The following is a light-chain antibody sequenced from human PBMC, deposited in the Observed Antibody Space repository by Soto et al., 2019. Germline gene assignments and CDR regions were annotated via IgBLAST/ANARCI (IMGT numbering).Light chain of an antibody. CDR1: SSDVGGFNY. CDR2: DVS. J-gene: IGLJ1*01. CDR3: ASYTTSSTYV. Sequence: TENSSDVGGFNYVSWYQHHPGKAPKFMIYDVSSRPSGVSDRFSGSKSGNTASLTISGLQAEDEADYYCASYTTSSTYVFGTGTKVTV. V-gene: IGLV2-14*03.